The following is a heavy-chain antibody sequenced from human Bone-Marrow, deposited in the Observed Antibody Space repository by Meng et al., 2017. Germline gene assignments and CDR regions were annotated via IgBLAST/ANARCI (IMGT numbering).Heavy chain of an antibody. CDR2: IYYSGST. Sequence: SETLSLTCTVSGGSISSFYWSWIRQPPGKGLEWIGSIYYSGSTYYNPSLKSRVTISVDTSKNQFSLKLSSVTAADTAVYYCPTGSYYKGADAFDIWGQGTMVTVSS. D-gene: IGHD3-10*01. J-gene: IGHJ3*02. V-gene: IGHV4-59*04. CDR1: GGSISSFY. CDR3: PTGSYYKGADAFDI.